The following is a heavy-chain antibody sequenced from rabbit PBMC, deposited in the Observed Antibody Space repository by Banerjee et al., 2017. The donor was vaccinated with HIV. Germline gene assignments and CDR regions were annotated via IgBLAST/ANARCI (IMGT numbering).Heavy chain of an antibody. J-gene: IGHJ6*01. CDR3: AREAGYSGDGVAFNL. Sequence: QQQLEESGGGLVKPGGTLTLTCKASGIDFSSYYYMCWVRQAPGKGLEWIACIYADGSGYTYYASWAKGRFTISKTSSTTVTLQMTSLTAADTATYFCAREAGYSGDGVAFNLWGQGTLVTVS. V-gene: IGHV1S45*01. CDR1: GIDFSSYYY. CDR2: IYADGSGYT. D-gene: IGHD4-2*01.